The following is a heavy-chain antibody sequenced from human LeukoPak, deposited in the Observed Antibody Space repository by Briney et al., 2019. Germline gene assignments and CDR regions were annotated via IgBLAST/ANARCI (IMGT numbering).Heavy chain of an antibody. V-gene: IGHV3-7*03. CDR3: AKVHYDFWSGYLY. CDR1: GFTFSSYW. CDR2: IKQDGSEK. Sequence: GGSLRLSCAASGFTFSSYWMSWVRQAPGKGLEWVANIKQDGSEKYYVDSVKGRFTISRDNSKNTLYLQMNSLRAEDTAVYYCAKVHYDFWSGYLYWGQGTLVTVSS. J-gene: IGHJ4*02. D-gene: IGHD3-3*01.